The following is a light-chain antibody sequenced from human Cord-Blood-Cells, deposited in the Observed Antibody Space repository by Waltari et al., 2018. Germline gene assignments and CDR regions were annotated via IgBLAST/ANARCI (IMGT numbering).Light chain of an antibody. Sequence: EIVLTQSPATLSLSPGERATLSCRASQSVSSYLALYQQKPGQAPRLLIYDASNRATGIPARFSGSGSGTDFTLTISSLEPEDFAVYYCQQRSNWPPRTFGQGTKVEIK. J-gene: IGKJ1*01. CDR2: DAS. CDR1: QSVSSY. CDR3: QQRSNWPPRT. V-gene: IGKV3-11*01.